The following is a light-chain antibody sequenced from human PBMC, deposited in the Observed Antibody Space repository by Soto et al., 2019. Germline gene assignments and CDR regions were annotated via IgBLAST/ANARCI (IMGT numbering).Light chain of an antibody. J-gene: IGKJ4*01. CDR3: QQLRMYPST. V-gene: IGKV1-9*01. CDR1: QDIAIY. CDR2: AAS. Sequence: IQLTQSPSYLSASVGDRVTITCRASQDIAIYLAWYQQKPGEAPKLLIYAASTLYGGVPSRFSGSGSGTDFARTITSLQAEAFATYYCQQLRMYPSTFGGGTKVEIK.